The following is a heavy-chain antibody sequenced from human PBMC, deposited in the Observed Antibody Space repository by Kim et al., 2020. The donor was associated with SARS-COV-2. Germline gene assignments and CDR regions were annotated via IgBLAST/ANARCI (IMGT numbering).Heavy chain of an antibody. D-gene: IGHD6-13*01. V-gene: IGHV3-7*01. Sequence: KEGGSKKYYVAAVEGRFIISRDNAANSLYLQMNSLRAEDTAIYYCGRDYSDWGLGTLVTVSS. CDR3: GRDYSD. CDR2: KEGGSKK. J-gene: IGHJ4*02.